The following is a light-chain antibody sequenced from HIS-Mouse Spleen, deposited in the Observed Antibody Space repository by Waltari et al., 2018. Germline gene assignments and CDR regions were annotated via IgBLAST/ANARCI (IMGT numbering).Light chain of an antibody. V-gene: IGLV3-10*01. J-gene: IGLJ3*02. CDR3: CSYAGSSTWV. CDR2: EDS. CDR1: ASPKNY. Sequence: SYELTQPPSVSVSPGQTARITCSGAASPKNYAYWYQQKSGQAPVLVIYEDSKRPSGIPGRFSGSKSGNTASLTISGLQAEDEADYYCCSYAGSSTWVFGGGTKLTVL.